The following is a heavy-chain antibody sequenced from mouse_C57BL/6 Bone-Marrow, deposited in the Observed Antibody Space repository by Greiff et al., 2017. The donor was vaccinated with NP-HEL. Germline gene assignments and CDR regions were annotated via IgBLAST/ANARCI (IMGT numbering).Heavy chain of an antibody. CDR3: TTGEGYYGYAMDY. D-gene: IGHD1-1*01. CDR1: GFNIKDDY. CDR2: IDPENGDT. V-gene: IGHV14-4*01. J-gene: IGHJ4*01. Sequence: EVQLQQSGAELVRPGASVKLSCTASGFNIKDDYMHWVKQRPEQGLEWIGWIDPENGDTEYASKFQGKAPITADTSSNTAYLQLSSLTSEDTAVYYCTTGEGYYGYAMDYWGQGTSVTVSS.